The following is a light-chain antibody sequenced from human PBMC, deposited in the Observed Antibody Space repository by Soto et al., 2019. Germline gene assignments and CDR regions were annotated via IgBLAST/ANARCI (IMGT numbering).Light chain of an antibody. CDR2: AAS. V-gene: IGKV3-20*01. CDR1: QSVRNNY. Sequence: DIVLTQSPDTLSLSPGERATLSCRASQSVRNNYLAWYQQRPGQAPRLLIYAASSRATGIPDRFSGSGSGTDFTLTISRLESEDFAVYYCLQYGSSPTFGQGTKVDIK. J-gene: IGKJ1*01. CDR3: LQYGSSPT.